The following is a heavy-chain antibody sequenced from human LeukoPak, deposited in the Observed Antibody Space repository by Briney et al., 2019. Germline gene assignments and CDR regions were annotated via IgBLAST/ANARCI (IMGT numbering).Heavy chain of an antibody. CDR3: ARGGRHLEWFSPPGANNWFDP. D-gene: IGHD3-3*01. CDR2: ISSSGSTI. CDR1: GFSFSNYG. Sequence: GGTQRLSCAASGFSFSNYGMNWVRQAPGKGLEWVSYISSSGSTIYYADSVKGRFTISRDNAKNSLYLQMNSLRAEDTAVYYCARGGRHLEWFSPPGANNWFDPWGQGTLVTVSS. V-gene: IGHV3-48*04. J-gene: IGHJ5*02.